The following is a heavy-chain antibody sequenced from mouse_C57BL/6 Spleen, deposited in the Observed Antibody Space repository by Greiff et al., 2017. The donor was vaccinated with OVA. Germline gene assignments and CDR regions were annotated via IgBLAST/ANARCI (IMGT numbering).Heavy chain of an antibody. D-gene: IGHD3-1*01. Sequence: QVQLQQSGPELVKPGASVKISCKASGYAFSSSWMNWVKQRPGKGLEWIGRIYPGDGDTNYHWKFKGKATLTADKSSSTAYMQLSSRTAEDAAVYFCARSGPPVAYWGQGTLVTVSA. CDR2: IYPGDGDT. V-gene: IGHV1-82*01. J-gene: IGHJ3*01. CDR1: GYAFSSSW. CDR3: ARSGPPVAY.